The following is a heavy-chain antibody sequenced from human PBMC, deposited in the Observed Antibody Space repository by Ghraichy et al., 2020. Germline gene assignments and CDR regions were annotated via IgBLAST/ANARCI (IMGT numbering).Heavy chain of an antibody. Sequence: GESLNISCAASGFTFSSYWMSWVRQAPGKGLEWVANIKQDGSEKYYVDSVNGRFTISRDNAKNSLYLQMNSLRAEDTAVYYCARDRVVVVAAIYTANYYYYGMDVWGQGTTVTVSS. CDR3: ARDRVVVVAAIYTANYYYYGMDV. D-gene: IGHD2-15*01. CDR2: IKQDGSEK. J-gene: IGHJ6*02. CDR1: GFTFSSYW. V-gene: IGHV3-7*01.